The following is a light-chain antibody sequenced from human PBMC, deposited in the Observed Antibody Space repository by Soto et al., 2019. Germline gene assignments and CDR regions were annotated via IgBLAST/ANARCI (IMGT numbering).Light chain of an antibody. Sequence: ETVMTQSPATLSLAPGERVTLSCRASESVSPNLAWYQQKAGQAPRLLIYGASTRATGIPARFSGSGSGTEFTLTISSLQSEDFAVYYCQQYSIWRTFGQGTKVDIK. J-gene: IGKJ1*01. CDR1: ESVSPN. V-gene: IGKV3-15*01. CDR2: GAS. CDR3: QQYSIWRT.